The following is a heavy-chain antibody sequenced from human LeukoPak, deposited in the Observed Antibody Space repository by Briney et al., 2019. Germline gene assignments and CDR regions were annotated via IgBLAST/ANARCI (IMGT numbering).Heavy chain of an antibody. CDR1: GGSFSGYY. J-gene: IGHJ4*02. V-gene: IGHV4-34*01. Sequence: PSETLSLTCAVYGGSFSGYYWSWIRQPPGKGLEWIGEINHSGSTNYNPSLKSRVTISVDTSKNQFSLKLSSVTAADTAVYYCARPYGSGSYYKWDFDYWGQGTLVTVSS. CDR2: INHSGST. CDR3: ARPYGSGSYYKWDFDY. D-gene: IGHD3-10*01.